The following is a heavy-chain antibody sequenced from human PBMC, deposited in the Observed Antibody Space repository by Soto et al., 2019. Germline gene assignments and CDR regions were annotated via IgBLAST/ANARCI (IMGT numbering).Heavy chain of an antibody. J-gene: IGHJ4*02. CDR2: IYYSGST. CDR1: GGSVSSGSYY. Sequence: PSETLSLTCTVSGGSVSSGSYYWSWIRQPPGKGLEWIGYIYYSGSTNYNPSLKSRVTISVDTSKNQFSLKLSSVTAADTAVYYCARSATRRYSGYDVDYWGQGTLVTVSS. D-gene: IGHD5-12*01. CDR3: ARSATRRYSGYDVDY. V-gene: IGHV4-61*01.